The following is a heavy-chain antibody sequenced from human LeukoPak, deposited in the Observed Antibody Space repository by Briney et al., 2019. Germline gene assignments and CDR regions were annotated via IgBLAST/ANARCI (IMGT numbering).Heavy chain of an antibody. J-gene: IGHJ4*02. Sequence: ASVKVSCKASGYTLTSYYMHWVRQAPGQGLEWMGIINPSGGSTTYAQRFQGRVTMTRDTTTSTVYMELSSLRSEDTAVYYCARRKGGSSEFDYWGQGTLVTVSS. CDR1: GYTLTSYY. CDR2: INPSGGST. V-gene: IGHV1-46*01. D-gene: IGHD1-14*01. CDR3: ARRKGGSSEFDY.